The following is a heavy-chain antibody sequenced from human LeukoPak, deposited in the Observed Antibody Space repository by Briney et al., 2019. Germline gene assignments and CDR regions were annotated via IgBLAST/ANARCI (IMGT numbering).Heavy chain of an antibody. CDR2: FDPEDGET. Sequence: ASVKVSCKVSGYTLSELSIHWVRQAPGKGLEWMGGFDPEDGETIYAQKFQGRVTMTEDTSTDTAYMELSSLRSEDTAVYYCVTLGWFGEAYGMDVWGQGTTVTVSS. V-gene: IGHV1-24*01. CDR1: GYTLSELS. J-gene: IGHJ6*02. CDR3: VTLGWFGEAYGMDV. D-gene: IGHD3-10*01.